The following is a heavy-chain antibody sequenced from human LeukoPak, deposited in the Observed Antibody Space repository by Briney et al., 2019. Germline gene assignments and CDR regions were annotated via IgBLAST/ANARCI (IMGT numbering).Heavy chain of an antibody. J-gene: IGHJ4*02. CDR1: GYTFTSYD. Sequence: GASVKVSCKASGYTFTSYDINWVRQATGQGLEWMGWMNPNSGNTGYAQKFQGRVTMTRNTSISTAYMELSSLRSDDTAVYYCARDSAVAGISFDYWGQGTLVTVSS. CDR3: ARDSAVAGISFDY. V-gene: IGHV1-8*01. CDR2: MNPNSGNT. D-gene: IGHD6-19*01.